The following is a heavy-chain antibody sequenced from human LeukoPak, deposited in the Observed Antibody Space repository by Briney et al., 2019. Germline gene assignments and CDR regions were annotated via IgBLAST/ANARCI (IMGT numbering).Heavy chain of an antibody. CDR2: MSGSDTGS. V-gene: IGHV3-23*01. J-gene: IGHJ4*02. CDR3: AKDYYDSSGPIDY. CDR1: GFTLSSYS. D-gene: IGHD3-22*01. Sequence: PGGSLRLSCVASGFTLSSYSMSWVRQAPGKGLEWVSAMSGSDTGSWYADSVKGRFTISRDTSKTTLYLQMNSLRAEDTAVYYCAKDYYDSSGPIDYWGQGTLVTVSS.